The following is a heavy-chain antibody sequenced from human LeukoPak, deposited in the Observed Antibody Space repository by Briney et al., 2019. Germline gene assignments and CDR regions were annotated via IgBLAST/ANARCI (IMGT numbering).Heavy chain of an antibody. D-gene: IGHD3-22*01. CDR3: ARAPSEVGGYYPEYFRH. Sequence: GGVLRIPRETPGITFNRDLVHWGRPAPGKGPVWVSRFKSDGKTNYADSVKGRFTISRDNAKNTVSLQMDSLRAEDTGVYYCARAPSEVGGYYPEYFRHWGQGTLVTVSS. J-gene: IGHJ1*01. V-gene: IGHV3-74*01. CDR1: GITFNRDL. CDR2: FKSDGKT.